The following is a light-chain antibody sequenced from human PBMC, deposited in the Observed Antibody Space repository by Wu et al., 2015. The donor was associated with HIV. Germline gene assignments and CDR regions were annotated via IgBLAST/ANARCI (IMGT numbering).Light chain of an antibody. CDR3: QQYNNWPHA. Sequence: EIVLTQFPATLSLSPGERATLSCRASQSVASFLAWYQQKPGQAPRLLIYDASNRATGIPARFSGSGSGTEFILTISILQSEDFAVYYCQQYNNWPHAFGQGTKLEIK. CDR1: QSVASF. CDR2: DAS. J-gene: IGKJ2*01. V-gene: IGKV3D-15*03.